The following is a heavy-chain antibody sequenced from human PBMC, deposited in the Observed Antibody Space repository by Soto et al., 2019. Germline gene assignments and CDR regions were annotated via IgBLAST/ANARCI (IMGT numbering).Heavy chain of an antibody. V-gene: IGHV3-33*01. Sequence: GGSLRLSCAASGFTFSSYGMHWVRQAPGKGLEWVAVIWYDGSNKYYADSVKGRFTISRDNSKNTLYLQMNSLRAEDTAVYYCARDCTNGVCYSLDYWGQGTLVTVSS. CDR1: GFTFSSYG. D-gene: IGHD2-8*01. CDR3: ARDCTNGVCYSLDY. CDR2: IWYDGSNK. J-gene: IGHJ4*02.